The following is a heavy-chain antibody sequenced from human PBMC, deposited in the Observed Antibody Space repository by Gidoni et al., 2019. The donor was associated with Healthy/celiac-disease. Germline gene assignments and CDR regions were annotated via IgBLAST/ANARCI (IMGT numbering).Heavy chain of an antibody. CDR1: GGAISSSSYY. CDR2: IYYSVST. D-gene: IGHD6-6*01. V-gene: IGHV4-39*01. J-gene: IGHJ5*02. CDR3: ARRIAARPNGGWFDP. Sequence: GGAISSSSYYWGWIRQPPGKGLGWIGSIYYSVSTYYNPSLKSRVTISVDTSKNQFSLKLSSVTAADTAVYYCARRIAARPNGGWFDPWGQGTLVTVSS.